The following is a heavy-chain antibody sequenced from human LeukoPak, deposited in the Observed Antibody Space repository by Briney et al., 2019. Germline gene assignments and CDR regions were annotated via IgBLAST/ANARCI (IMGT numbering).Heavy chain of an antibody. J-gene: IGHJ4*02. D-gene: IGHD1-26*01. CDR3: ATDGPVGATHDY. CDR1: GFTFSSYG. Sequence: GGTLRLSCAASGFTFSSYGMIWVRQAPGKGLEWVSYISSSGSTIYYADSVKGRFTISRDNAKNSLYLQMNSLRAEDTAVYYCATDGPVGATHDYWGQGTLVTVSS. V-gene: IGHV3-48*04. CDR2: ISSSGSTI.